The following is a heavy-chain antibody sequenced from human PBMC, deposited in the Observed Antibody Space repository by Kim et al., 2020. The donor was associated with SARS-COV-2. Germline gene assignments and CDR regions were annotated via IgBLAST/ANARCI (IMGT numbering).Heavy chain of an antibody. D-gene: IGHD6-13*01. Sequence: NPSLKSRGTIPVDTSKNQFSLKLSSVTAADTAVYYCARGGSSRAGEWFDPWGQGTLVTVSS. CDR3: ARGGSSRAGEWFDP. J-gene: IGHJ5*02. V-gene: IGHV4-34*01.